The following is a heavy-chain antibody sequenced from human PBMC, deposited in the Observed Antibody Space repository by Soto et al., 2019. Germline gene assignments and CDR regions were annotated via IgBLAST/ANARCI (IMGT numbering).Heavy chain of an antibody. Sequence: QPGGSLRLSCAASGFTVSNNYISWVRQAPGKGLEWVSAIYSGGTTYYADSVKGRFTISRDSSKNTLFLQMNSLRAEDTAVYYCAREDYCRSSSCSVRYGMDVWGQGTTVTVSS. J-gene: IGHJ6*02. CDR2: IYSGGTT. V-gene: IGHV3-53*01. CDR1: GFTVSNNY. CDR3: AREDYCRSSSCSVRYGMDV. D-gene: IGHD2-2*01.